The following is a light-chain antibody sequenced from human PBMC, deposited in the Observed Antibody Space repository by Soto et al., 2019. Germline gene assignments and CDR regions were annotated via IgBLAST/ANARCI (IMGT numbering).Light chain of an antibody. CDR3: QQSYRTPYT. CDR2: DES. Sequence: TQMTQSPSSLSASVGDRVTITCRASQDIDIYLSWYQQKPGKVPKLLIYDESTLQSGVPSRFSGSGSGTDFTLTITNLQPEDFETYYCQQSYRTPYTFGQGTKVDIK. V-gene: IGKV1-39*01. J-gene: IGKJ2*01. CDR1: QDIDIY.